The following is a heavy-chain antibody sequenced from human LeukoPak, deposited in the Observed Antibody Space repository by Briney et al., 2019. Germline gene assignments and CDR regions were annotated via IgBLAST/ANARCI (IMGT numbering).Heavy chain of an antibody. J-gene: IGHJ4*02. CDR1: GGSFSGYH. CDR2: INHSGST. Sequence: PSEILSLTCAFYGGSFSGYHWSLIRQPPGKGLEWIGEINHSGSTNYNPSLKSRVTISVDTSKNQFSLKLSSVTAADTAVYYCARGLGKNWGQGTLVTVSS. CDR3: ARGLGKN. D-gene: IGHD1-26*01. V-gene: IGHV4-34*01.